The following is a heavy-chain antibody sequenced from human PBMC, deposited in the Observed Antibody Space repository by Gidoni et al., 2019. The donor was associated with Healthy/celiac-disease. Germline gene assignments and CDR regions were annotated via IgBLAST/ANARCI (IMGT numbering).Heavy chain of an antibody. V-gene: IGHV3-23*01. CDR2: ISGSGGST. CDR1: GFTVSSYA. J-gene: IGHJ6*02. D-gene: IGHD2-15*01. CDR3: AKAVRLYCSGGSCSLGHYYYGMDV. Sequence: VQPGGSLRLSCAASGFTVSSYAMSWVSQAPGKGLEWVSAISGSGGSTYYADSVKGRFTISRDNSKNTLYLQMNSLRAEDTAVYYCAKAVRLYCSGGSCSLGHYYYGMDVWGQGTTVTVSS.